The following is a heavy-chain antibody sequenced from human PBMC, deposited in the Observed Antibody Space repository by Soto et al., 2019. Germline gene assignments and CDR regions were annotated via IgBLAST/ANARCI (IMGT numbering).Heavy chain of an antibody. Sequence: QVQLVESGGGVVQPGRSLRLSCAASGFTFSSYDMHWVRQAPGKGLAWVAVLSDDGSNAHYADSVRGRFTTSRDNSKNTLHLQMNSLRTEDTAVCYCAKAKGGYGDRYLDDWGQGTRVTVSS. CDR2: LSDDGSNA. D-gene: IGHD5-18*01. J-gene: IGHJ4*02. CDR1: GFTFSSYD. V-gene: IGHV3-30*18. CDR3: AKAKGGYGDRYLDD.